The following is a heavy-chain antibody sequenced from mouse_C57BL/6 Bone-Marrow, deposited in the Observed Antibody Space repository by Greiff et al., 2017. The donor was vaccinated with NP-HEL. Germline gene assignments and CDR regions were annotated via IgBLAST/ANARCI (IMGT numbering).Heavy chain of an antibody. CDR2: IYPGGGYT. Sequence: VKLMESGAELVRPGTSVKMSCKASGYTFTNYWIGWAKQRPGHGLEWIGDIYPGGGYTNYNEKFKGKATLSADKSSSTAYMQFSSLTSEDSAIYYCARWVYYGSSYWYFDVWGKGTTVTVSS. D-gene: IGHD1-1*01. CDR3: ARWVYYGSSYWYFDV. J-gene: IGHJ1*03. CDR1: GYTFTNYW. V-gene: IGHV1-63*01.